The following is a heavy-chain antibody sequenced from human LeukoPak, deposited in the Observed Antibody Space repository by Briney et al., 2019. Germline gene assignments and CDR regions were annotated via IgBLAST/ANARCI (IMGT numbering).Heavy chain of an antibody. D-gene: IGHD1-26*01. V-gene: IGHV3-7*01. J-gene: IGHJ4*02. CDR2: IKPDGSEK. CDR1: GFIFSSSW. Sequence: GGSLRLSCAASGFIFSSSWMSWVRQAPGKGLEWVANIKPDGSEKYYVDSVKGRFTISRDNAKNSLYLQMNSLRAEDTALYYCARDTVGATDYWGQGTLVTVSS. CDR3: ARDTVGATDY.